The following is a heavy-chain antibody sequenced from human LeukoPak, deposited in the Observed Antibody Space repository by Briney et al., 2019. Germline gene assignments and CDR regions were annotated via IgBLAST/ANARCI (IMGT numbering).Heavy chain of an antibody. CDR3: ASYDILTGLNY. D-gene: IGHD3-9*01. Sequence: GSLRLSCAASGFTFSSYSVNWVRQAPGKGLGWGSSISSSRIYIYYADSVKGRFTISRDNAKNSLYLQMNSLRAEDTAVYYCASYDILTGLNYWGQGTLVTVSS. CDR2: ISSSRIYI. J-gene: IGHJ4*02. CDR1: GFTFSSYS. V-gene: IGHV3-21*01.